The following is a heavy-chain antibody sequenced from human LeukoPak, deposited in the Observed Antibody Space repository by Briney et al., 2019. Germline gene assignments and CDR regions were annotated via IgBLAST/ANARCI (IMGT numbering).Heavy chain of an antibody. D-gene: IGHD2-15*01. CDR1: GFTFSSYW. CDR3: ARVVVVAARGRYNWFDP. J-gene: IGHJ5*02. V-gene: IGHV3-7*01. CDR2: IKQDGSEK. Sequence: GGSLRLSCAASGFTFSSYWMSWVRQAPGQGLEWVANIKQDGSEKYYVDSVKGRFTISRDNAKNSLYLQMNSLRAEDTAVYYCARVVVVAARGRYNWFDPWGQGTLVTVSS.